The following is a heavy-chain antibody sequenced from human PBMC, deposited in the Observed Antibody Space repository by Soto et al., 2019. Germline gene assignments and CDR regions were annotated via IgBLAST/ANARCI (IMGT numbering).Heavy chain of an antibody. D-gene: IGHD6-13*01. V-gene: IGHV1-2*04. CDR2: INPNSGGT. CDR1: GYTFTGYY. CDR3: ARDVVDSSSWIDY. Sequence: ASVKVSCKASGYTFTGYYMHWVRQAPGQGLEWMGWINPNSGGTNYAQKFQGWVTMTRDTSISTAYMELSRLRSDDTAVCYCARDVVDSSSWIDYWGQGTLVTVPS. J-gene: IGHJ4*02.